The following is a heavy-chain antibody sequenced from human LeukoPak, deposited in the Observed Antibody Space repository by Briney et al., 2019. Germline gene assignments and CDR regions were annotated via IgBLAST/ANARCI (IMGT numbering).Heavy chain of an antibody. J-gene: IGHJ4*02. CDR1: GYTFTGYY. Sequence: SSVTVSCKASGYTFTGYYMHWVRQAPGQGLEWMGWINPNSGRTNYAQKFQCRVTMTRDTSISTAYMDLNRLTSDDTAVYYCARCRPVTMVTTEWDYWGQGSLVTVSS. D-gene: IGHD4-17*01. CDR3: ARCRPVTMVTTEWDY. CDR2: INPNSGRT. V-gene: IGHV1-2*02.